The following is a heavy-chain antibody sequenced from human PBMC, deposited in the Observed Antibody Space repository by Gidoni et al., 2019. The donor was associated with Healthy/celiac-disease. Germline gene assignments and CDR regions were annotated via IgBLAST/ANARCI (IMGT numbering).Heavy chain of an antibody. V-gene: IGHV4-34*01. J-gene: IGHJ5*02. CDR1: GGSFSGYY. D-gene: IGHD6-19*01. CDR2: INHSGST. CDR3: AREGLRWRWLTPRYNWFDP. Sequence: QVQLQQWGAGQLKPSETLSLTCAVYGGSFSGYYWSWIRQPPGKGLEWIGEINHSGSTNYNPSLKSRVTISVDTSKNQFSLKLSSVTAADTAVYYCAREGLRWRWLTPRYNWFDPWGQGTLVTVSS.